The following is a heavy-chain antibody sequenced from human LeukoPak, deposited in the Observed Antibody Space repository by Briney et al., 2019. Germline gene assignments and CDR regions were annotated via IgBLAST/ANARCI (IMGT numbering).Heavy chain of an antibody. J-gene: IGHJ3*02. V-gene: IGHV3-53*04. D-gene: IGHD6-19*01. Sequence: SGGSLRLSCAASGFTVSSNYMSWVRQAPGKGLEWVSVIYSGGSTYYSDSVQGRFTLSRHNSKNTLYLQMNSLRAEDTAVYYCASSSGWYGDAFDIWGQGTMVTVSS. CDR1: GFTVSSNY. CDR2: IYSGGST. CDR3: ASSSGWYGDAFDI.